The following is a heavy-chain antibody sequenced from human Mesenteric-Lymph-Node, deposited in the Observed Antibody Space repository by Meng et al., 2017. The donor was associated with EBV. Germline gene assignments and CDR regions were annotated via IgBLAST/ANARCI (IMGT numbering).Heavy chain of an antibody. Sequence: VQLVQSGAELKNPGASVKVSCKASGYTFSHHGSTWVRQAPGQGFEWMGWISAANGNTNYAQKFQGRVTMTTDTSTSTANMELKSLNTDDTAIYYCARGHPYYDSSGSDFWGQGTLVTVSS. V-gene: IGHV1-18*01. D-gene: IGHD3-22*01. CDR1: GYTFSHHG. CDR3: ARGHPYYDSSGSDF. J-gene: IGHJ4*02. CDR2: ISAANGNT.